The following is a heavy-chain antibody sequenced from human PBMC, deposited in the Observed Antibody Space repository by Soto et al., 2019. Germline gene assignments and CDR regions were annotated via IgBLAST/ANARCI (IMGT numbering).Heavy chain of an antibody. CDR2: ISGSGAYT. J-gene: IGHJ4*02. Sequence: GGSLRLSCAAYGFTFSTYAMNWVRQPPGKGLEWVSSISGSGAYTYYADSVQGRFTISRDNSKNTLNLQMNSLRAEDTAVYYCARDRHPYSTKYYFDYWGQGTLVTVSS. V-gene: IGHV3-23*01. CDR1: GFTFSTYA. CDR3: ARDRHPYSTKYYFDY. D-gene: IGHD2-2*01.